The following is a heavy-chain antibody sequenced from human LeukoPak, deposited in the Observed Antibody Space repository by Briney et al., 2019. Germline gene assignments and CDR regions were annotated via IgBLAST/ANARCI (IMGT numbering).Heavy chain of an antibody. V-gene: IGHV1-3*01. D-gene: IGHD3-16*01. CDR2: INAGSGAT. CDR1: GYSFTYFP. Sequence: ASVKVSCKTSGYSFTYFPMHWVRQAPGQRLEWMGWINAGSGATSFSQKFQGRVTITRDTSASTAYMELGSLRAEDTAVYYCASGDYYESGITKGEFDYWGQGTLVTVSS. J-gene: IGHJ4*02. CDR3: ASGDYYESGITKGEFDY.